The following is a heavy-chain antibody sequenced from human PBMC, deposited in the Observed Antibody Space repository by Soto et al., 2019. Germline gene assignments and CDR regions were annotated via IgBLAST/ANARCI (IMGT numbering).Heavy chain of an antibody. J-gene: IGHJ4*02. CDR3: TGYASATYFKY. V-gene: IGHV3-74*01. D-gene: IGHD3-10*01. CDR2: INGDGSST. Sequence: PGGSLRLSCAASGFTFSNFWMHWVRQAPGKGLVWVSRINGDGSSTTYADSAKGQFTISRDNAKNTLYLQMNSLRAEDTAVYFCTGYASATYFKYWGQGALVTVSS. CDR1: GFTFSNFW.